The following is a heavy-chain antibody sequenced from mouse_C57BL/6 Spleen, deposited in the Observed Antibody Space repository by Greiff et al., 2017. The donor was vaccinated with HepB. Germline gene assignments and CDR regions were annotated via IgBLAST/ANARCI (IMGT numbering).Heavy chain of an antibody. CDR1: GYTFTSYW. V-gene: IGHV1-50*01. J-gene: IGHJ2*01. CDR2: IDPSDSYT. CDR3: AREGGCNY. Sequence: VQLQQPGAELVKPGASVKLSCKASGYTFTSYWMQWVKQRPGQGLEWIGEIDPSDSYTNYNQKFKGKATLTVDTSSSTAYMQLSSLTSEDSAVYYCAREGGCNYWGQGTTLTVSS.